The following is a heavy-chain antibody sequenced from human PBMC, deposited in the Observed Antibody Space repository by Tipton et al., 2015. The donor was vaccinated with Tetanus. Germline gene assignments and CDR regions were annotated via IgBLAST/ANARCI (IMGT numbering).Heavy chain of an antibody. CDR2: IDYFGTT. D-gene: IGHD3-3*01. CDR1: GGSVRSTNSH. CDR3: ARAYDFWSGHLDF. J-gene: IGHJ4*02. V-gene: IGHV4-61*01. Sequence: GLVKPSETLSLTCTVSGGSVRSTNSHWSWLRQPPGKGLEWIGYIDYFGTTKYNPSLKSRVAMSVDTSKNQLSLKLSSVTSADTAVYYCARAYDFWSGHLDFWGQGTLVTVSS.